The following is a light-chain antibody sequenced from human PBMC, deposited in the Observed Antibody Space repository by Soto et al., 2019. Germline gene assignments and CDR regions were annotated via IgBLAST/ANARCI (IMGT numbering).Light chain of an antibody. V-gene: IGKV1-5*03. CDR1: QTISSW. CDR2: KAS. J-gene: IGKJ1*01. Sequence: DIQMTQSPSTLSGSVGDRVTTTCRASQTISSWLAWYQQKPGKAPKLLIYKASTLKSGVPSRFSGSGSGTEFTLTISSLQPDDFTTFYCQQYKDYTWTFGQGTRWIS. CDR3: QQYKDYTWT.